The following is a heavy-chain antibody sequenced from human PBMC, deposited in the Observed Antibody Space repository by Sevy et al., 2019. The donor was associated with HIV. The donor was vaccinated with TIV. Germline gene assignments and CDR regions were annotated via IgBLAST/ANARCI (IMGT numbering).Heavy chain of an antibody. J-gene: IGHJ4*02. CDR2: FDPEDGET. D-gene: IGHD3-22*01. CDR3: ATTKDYYESSGCPFDY. CDR1: GYTLSQLS. Sequence: ASVKVSCKVSGYTLSQLSMHWVRQAPGKGLEWMGSFDPEDGETLYAQKLQGRVTMTEDTSIDPAYMELNSLRSEDTAVYYCATTKDYYESSGCPFDYWGQGTLVTVSS. V-gene: IGHV1-24*01.